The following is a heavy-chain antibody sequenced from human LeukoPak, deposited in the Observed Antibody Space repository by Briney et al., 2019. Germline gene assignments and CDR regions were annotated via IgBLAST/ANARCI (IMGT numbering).Heavy chain of an antibody. V-gene: IGHV5-51*01. J-gene: IGHJ3*01. D-gene: IGHD3-22*01. CDR1: GYRFSSYW. CDR3: ARPNITSYYDSSGNDAFDV. Sequence: GASLKISCNGSGYRFSSYWIALVRPMPGKGLEWMGIIYTGDTDTRYSPSFQGQVTISADKSVNTAYLQWSSLKASDTAMYYCARPNITSYYDSSGNDAFDVWGQGTMVTVYS. CDR2: IYTGDTDT.